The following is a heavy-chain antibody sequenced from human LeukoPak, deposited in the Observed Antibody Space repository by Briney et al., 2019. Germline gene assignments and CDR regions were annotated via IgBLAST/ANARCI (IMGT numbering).Heavy chain of an antibody. CDR2: INPSGGST. J-gene: IGHJ4*02. V-gene: IGHV1-46*01. CDR1: RYTFTTYY. D-gene: IGHD6-6*01. Sequence: ASVKVSCMASRYTFTTYYMHWVRQAPGQGLEWMGIINPSGGSTSYAQKFQGRVTMTRDTSTSTVYMELSSLRSEDTAVYYCERDPSWGGIAARFDYWGQGTLVTVSS. CDR3: ERDPSWGGIAARFDY.